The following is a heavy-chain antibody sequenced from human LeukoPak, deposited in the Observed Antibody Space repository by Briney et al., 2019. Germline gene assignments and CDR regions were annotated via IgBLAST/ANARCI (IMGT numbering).Heavy chain of an antibody. J-gene: IGHJ4*02. CDR3: ATLLLGVGGDY. D-gene: IGHD2-15*01. CDR2: ISYDGSDK. V-gene: IGHV3-30*03. Sequence: PGGSLRLSCAASGFTFSSYAMTWVRQAPGKGLEWVAMISYDGSDKYYAESVKGRFTISRDNSKNTLYLQMNSLRDEDTAMYSCATLLLGVGGDYWGQGTLVTVSS. CDR1: GFTFSSYA.